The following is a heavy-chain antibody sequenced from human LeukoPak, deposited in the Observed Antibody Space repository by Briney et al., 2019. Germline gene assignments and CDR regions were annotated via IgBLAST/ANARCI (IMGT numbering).Heavy chain of an antibody. CDR1: GFTFSHYW. Sequence: GGSLRLSCAASGFTFSHYWMHWVRQAPGKGLVWVSRIYGDGTRIAYADSVKGRFTISRDNAKSTLYLQMNSLRVEDTAVYYCARNNCDYWGQGTLVTVSS. V-gene: IGHV3-74*01. CDR3: ARNNCDY. CDR2: IYGDGTRI. D-gene: IGHD1-1*01. J-gene: IGHJ4*02.